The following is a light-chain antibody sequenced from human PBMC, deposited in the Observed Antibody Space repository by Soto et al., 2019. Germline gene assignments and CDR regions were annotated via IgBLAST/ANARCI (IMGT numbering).Light chain of an antibody. V-gene: IGLV1-51*01. J-gene: IGLJ2*01. Sequence: QSVLTQPPSVSAAPGQKVTISCSGSTSNIGNDYISWYRQFPWTAPKLLIYDNNKRPSGIPDRFSGSNSGTSATLGITGLQTGDEADYYCGTWDSSLSAGVFGGGTKLTVL. CDR3: GTWDSSLSAGV. CDR2: DNN. CDR1: TSNIGNDY.